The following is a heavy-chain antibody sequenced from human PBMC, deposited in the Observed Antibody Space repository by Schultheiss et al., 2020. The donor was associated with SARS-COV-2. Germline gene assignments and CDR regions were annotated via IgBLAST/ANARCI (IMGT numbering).Heavy chain of an antibody. CDR3: ARGGFGRSGWYYYYYGMDV. J-gene: IGHJ6*02. D-gene: IGHD6-19*01. CDR2: ISYDGSNK. V-gene: IGHV3-30-3*01. CDR1: GFTFSSYA. Sequence: GGSLRLSCAASGFTFSSYAMHWVRQAPGKGLEWVAVISYDGSNKYYADSVKGRFTISRDNSKNTLYLQMNSLRAEDTAVYYCARGGFGRSGWYYYYYGMDVWGQGTTVTVSS.